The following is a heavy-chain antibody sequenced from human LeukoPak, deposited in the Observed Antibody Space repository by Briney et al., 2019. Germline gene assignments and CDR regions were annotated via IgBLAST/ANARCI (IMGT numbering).Heavy chain of an antibody. V-gene: IGHV3-23*01. D-gene: IGHD4-11*01. CDR2: INGGGVNT. J-gene: IGHJ4*02. CDR3: AKDLYSNYGPADY. CDR1: GFTFSSYA. Sequence: GGSLRLSCAASGFTFSSYAMSWVRQAPGKGLEWASTINGGGVNTHYADSVGGRFTISRDNSKNTLFLQMNSLRDEDTAVYYCAKDLYSNYGPADYWGQGNLVTVSS.